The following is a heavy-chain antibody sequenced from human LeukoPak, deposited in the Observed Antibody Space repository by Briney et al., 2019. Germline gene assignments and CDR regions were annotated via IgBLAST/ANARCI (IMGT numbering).Heavy chain of an antibody. J-gene: IGHJ4*02. CDR2: ISAYNGNT. Sequence: ASGKVSCKVSGGTFTSYGISWVRQAPGQGLEWMGWISAYNGNTNYAKKLQGRVTMPTDTSTSTAYMELRSLRSDDTAVYYCAKFRSLGYCSGGSCYSYFDYWGQGPLVTVSS. CDR3: AKFRSLGYCSGGSCYSYFDY. D-gene: IGHD2-15*01. CDR1: GGTFTSYG. V-gene: IGHV1-18*01.